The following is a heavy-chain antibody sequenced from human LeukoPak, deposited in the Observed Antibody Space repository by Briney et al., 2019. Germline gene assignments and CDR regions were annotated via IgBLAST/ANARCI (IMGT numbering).Heavy chain of an antibody. CDR3: ARAPQIVVVPAAMPHPFDY. D-gene: IGHD2-2*01. CDR2: IDGDGSNT. J-gene: IGHJ4*02. V-gene: IGHV3-74*01. CDR1: GFTFSSHW. Sequence: GGSLRLSCAASGFTFSSHWMHWVRHAPGKGLVWVSLIDGDGSNTNYADSVKGRFVISRDNAKNTLFLQMSSLRAEDTAVYYCARAPQIVVVPAAMPHPFDYWGQGTLVTVSS.